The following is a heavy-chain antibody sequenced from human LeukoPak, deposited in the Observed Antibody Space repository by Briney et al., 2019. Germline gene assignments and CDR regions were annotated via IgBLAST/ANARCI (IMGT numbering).Heavy chain of an antibody. CDR3: ARSESDIVVVPAAMNY. J-gene: IGHJ4*02. CDR2: ISAYNGNT. CDR1: GYTFTSYG. V-gene: IGHV1-18*01. D-gene: IGHD2-2*01. Sequence: ASVKVSCKASGYTFTSYGISWVRQAPGQGLEWMGWISAYNGNTNYAQKLQGRVTMTTDTSTSTAYMELRSLRSDDTAVHYCARSESDIVVVPAAMNYWGQGTLVTVSS.